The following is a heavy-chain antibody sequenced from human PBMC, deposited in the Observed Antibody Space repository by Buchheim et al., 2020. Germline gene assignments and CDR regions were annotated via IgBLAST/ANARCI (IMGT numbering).Heavy chain of an antibody. J-gene: IGHJ4*02. V-gene: IGHV4-59*08. CDR3: ARISSIATRRLDS. Sequence: QVQLQESGPGLVKPSETLSLTCTVSGGSMNPYYWNWIRQSPGKGLEWIGYIFYSGSTDYNPSLESRVTISVDTSKNLFSPHLTSVTAADTAVYYCARISSIATRRLDSWGQGIL. CDR1: GGSMNPYY. D-gene: IGHD6-6*01. CDR2: IFYSGST.